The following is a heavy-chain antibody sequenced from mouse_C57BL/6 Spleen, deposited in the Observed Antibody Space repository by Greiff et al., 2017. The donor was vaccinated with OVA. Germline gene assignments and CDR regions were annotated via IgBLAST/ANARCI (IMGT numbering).Heavy chain of an antibody. J-gene: IGHJ3*01. CDR1: GFTFSDYG. CDR3: GYGNYVAY. Sequence: EVKLMESGGGLVKPGGSLKLSCAASGFTFSDYGMHWVRQAPEKGLEWVAYISSGSSTIYYADTVKGRFTISRDNAKNTLFLQMTSLRSEDTAMYYCGYGNYVAYWGQGTLVTVSA. V-gene: IGHV5-17*01. D-gene: IGHD2-1*01. CDR2: ISSGSSTI.